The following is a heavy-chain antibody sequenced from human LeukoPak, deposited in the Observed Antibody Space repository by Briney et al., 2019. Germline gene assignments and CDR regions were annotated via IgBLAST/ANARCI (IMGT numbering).Heavy chain of an antibody. D-gene: IGHD6-19*01. CDR2: INPNTGGT. Sequence: ASVKVSCKASGYTFTGNYMHWVRQAPGQGLEWMGWINPNTGGTNHAPKFKGRLTLTRDTSITTAYMELSGLKSDDTAVYYCARDWEPAYSSGWYPFDYWGQGTLVTVSS. J-gene: IGHJ4*02. CDR3: ARDWEPAYSSGWYPFDY. V-gene: IGHV1-2*02. CDR1: GYTFTGNY.